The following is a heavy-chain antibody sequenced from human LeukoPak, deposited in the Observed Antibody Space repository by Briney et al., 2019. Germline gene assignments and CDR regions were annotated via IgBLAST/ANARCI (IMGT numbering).Heavy chain of an antibody. V-gene: IGHV3-23*01. CDR1: GFTFSSYA. J-gene: IGHJ4*02. D-gene: IGHD1-26*01. CDR2: ISGSGGGT. Sequence: GGSLRLSCAASGFTFSSYAMSWVRQAPEKGLEWVSTISGSGGGTYYADSVKGRFTISRDNSKNTLYLQMNSLRAEDTAVYYCAKPYSGSYPDLDYWGQGTLVTVSS. CDR3: AKPYSGSYPDLDY.